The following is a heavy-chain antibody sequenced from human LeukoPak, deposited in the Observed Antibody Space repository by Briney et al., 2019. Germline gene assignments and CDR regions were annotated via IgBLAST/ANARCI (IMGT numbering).Heavy chain of an antibody. V-gene: IGHV1-2*02. CDR3: ARDRRHFRGFDP. CDR2: INPNSGGT. CDR1: GYTFTGYY. Sequence: ASVKVSCKASGYTFTGYYIHWVRQAPGQGLEWMGWINPNSGGTNYAQKFQGRVTMTRDTSISTAYMELSRLRSDDTAVYYCARDRRHFRGFDPWGQGTLVTVSS. J-gene: IGHJ5*02. D-gene: IGHD3-3*02.